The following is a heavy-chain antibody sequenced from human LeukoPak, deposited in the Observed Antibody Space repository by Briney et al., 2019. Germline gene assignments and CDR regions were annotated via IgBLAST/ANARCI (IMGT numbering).Heavy chain of an antibody. Sequence: GRSLRLSCAASGFTFSSYAMHWVRQAPGKGLEWVAVISYDGSNKYYADSVKGRFTISRDNSKNTLYLQMNSLRAEDTAVYYCARGWALRYFDWSLFNGMDVWGQGTTVTVSS. D-gene: IGHD3-9*01. CDR2: ISYDGSNK. CDR3: ARGWALRYFDWSLFNGMDV. CDR1: GFTFSSYA. J-gene: IGHJ6*02. V-gene: IGHV3-30-3*01.